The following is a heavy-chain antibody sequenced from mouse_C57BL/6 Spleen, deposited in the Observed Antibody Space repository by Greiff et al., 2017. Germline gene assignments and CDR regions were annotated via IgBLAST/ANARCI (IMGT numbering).Heavy chain of an antibody. V-gene: IGHV1-81*01. CDR1: GYTFTSYG. Sequence: VKLVESGAELARPGASVKLSCKASGYTFTSYGISWVKQRTGQGLEWIGEIYPRSGNTYYNEKFKGKATLTADKSSSTAYMELRSLTSEDSAVYVCASCITTVVAPNFDYWGQGTTLTVSA. CDR2: IYPRSGNT. CDR3: ASCITTVVAPNFDY. D-gene: IGHD1-1*01. J-gene: IGHJ2*01.